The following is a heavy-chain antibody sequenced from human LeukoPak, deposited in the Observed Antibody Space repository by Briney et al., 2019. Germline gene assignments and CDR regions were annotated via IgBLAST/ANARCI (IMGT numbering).Heavy chain of an antibody. D-gene: IGHD3-16*02. Sequence: GGSLRLSCAASGFTFSSYSMNWVRQAPGMALEGVSYISSSKNIYYADSVKVRFTISRDNAKNSLYLQMNSLRAEDTAVYYCARDRHYDYVWGTYRQDTFDFWGQGTLVTVSS. CDR3: ARDRHYDYVWGTYRQDTFDF. J-gene: IGHJ4*02. CDR1: GFTFSSYS. CDR2: ISSSKNI. V-gene: IGHV3-48*01.